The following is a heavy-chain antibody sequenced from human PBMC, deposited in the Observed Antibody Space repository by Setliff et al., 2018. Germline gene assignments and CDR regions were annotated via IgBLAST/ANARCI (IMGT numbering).Heavy chain of an antibody. D-gene: IGHD6-13*01. Sequence: PSETLSLTCAVSGYSISTGYYWGWIRQPPGKGLEWIGSIYHSGSTYYNPSLKSRVTISVDTSKNQFSLRLSSVTAADTAVYYCARVLSSSWYIFDYWGQGTLVTVSS. V-gene: IGHV4-38-2*01. CDR3: ARVLSSSWYIFDY. CDR2: IYHSGST. J-gene: IGHJ4*02. CDR1: GYSISTGYY.